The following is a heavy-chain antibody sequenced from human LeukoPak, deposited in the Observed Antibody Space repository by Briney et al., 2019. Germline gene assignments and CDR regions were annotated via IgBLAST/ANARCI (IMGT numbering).Heavy chain of an antibody. V-gene: IGHV1-8*01. CDR2: MNPNSGNT. D-gene: IGHD5-18*01. J-gene: IGHJ4*02. Sequence: RASVKVSCKASGYTFTTYDMNWVRQAPGQGLEWMGWMNPNSGNTGYAQKFQGRITMTRNTSIGTAFMELNGLRSEDTAVYFCARRNTAMVAGLDYWGQGSLVTVSS. CDR1: GYTFTTYD. CDR3: ARRNTAMVAGLDY.